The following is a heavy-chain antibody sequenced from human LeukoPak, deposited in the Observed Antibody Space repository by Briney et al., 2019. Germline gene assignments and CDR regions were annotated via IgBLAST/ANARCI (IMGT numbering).Heavy chain of an antibody. J-gene: IGHJ6*02. Sequence: GGSLRLSCAASGFTFSSYGMHWVRQSPGRGLEWVAFLSFDGSNEFYADSLKGRFTISRDNSKDTLYLQMDSLRAEDTALYYCARDEHDYVWGSYRYYYYYGIDVWGQGTTVTVSS. CDR2: LSFDGSNE. CDR1: GFTFSSYG. CDR3: ARDEHDYVWGSYRYYYYYGIDV. D-gene: IGHD3-16*02. V-gene: IGHV3-30*03.